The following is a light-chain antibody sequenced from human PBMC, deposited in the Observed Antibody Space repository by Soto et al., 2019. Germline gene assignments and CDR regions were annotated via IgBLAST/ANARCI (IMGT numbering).Light chain of an antibody. J-gene: IGKJ4*01. Sequence: EFVLTQSPGKLSLSPGERATLSCRASQSISSSFLAWYQQKPGQAPRLLIYDVSSRSTGIPDRFSGSGSGTDFTRTISRPDPEEWAVYYCQQYGSSPPRSFGGGTKVAIK. CDR1: QSISSSF. CDR3: QQYGSSPPRS. CDR2: DVS. V-gene: IGKV3-20*01.